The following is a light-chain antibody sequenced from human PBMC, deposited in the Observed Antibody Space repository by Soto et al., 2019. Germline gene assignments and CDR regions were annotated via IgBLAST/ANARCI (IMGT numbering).Light chain of an antibody. Sequence: ESVLTQSPGTLSLSPGERATLSCRASQTVSSKYLTWYQQKPGQAPRLLIYGASIRATGIPDRFSGSRSGADFTLTINKLEPEDFAVYYCQQFDDSPPAFTFGQGTKLEI. CDR3: QQFDDSPPAFT. CDR2: GAS. V-gene: IGKV3-20*01. CDR1: QTVSSKY. J-gene: IGKJ2*01.